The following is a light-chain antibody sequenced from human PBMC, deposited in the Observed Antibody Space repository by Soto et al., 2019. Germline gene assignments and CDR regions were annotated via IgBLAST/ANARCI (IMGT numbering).Light chain of an antibody. CDR2: STN. V-gene: IGLV8-61*01. J-gene: IGLJ3*02. CDR3: VLYMGSGIGV. Sequence: QTVVTQEPSFSVSPGGTVTLTCGLSSGSVSTNYYPSWYQQTPGQAPRTLIYSTNTRSSGVPDRFSGSILGNKAALIITGAQADDESDYYCVLYMGSGIGVFGGGTQLTVL. CDR1: SGSVSTNYY.